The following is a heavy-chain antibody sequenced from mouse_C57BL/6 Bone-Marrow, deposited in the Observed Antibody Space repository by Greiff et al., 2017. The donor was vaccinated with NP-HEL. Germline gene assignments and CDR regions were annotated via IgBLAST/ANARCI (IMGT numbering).Heavy chain of an antibody. CDR1: GFNIKNTY. CDR3: ARRFPDYYGSSYLYWYFDV. CDR2: IDPANGNT. J-gene: IGHJ1*03. Sequence: VQLQQSVAELVRPGASVKLSCTASGFNIKNTYMHWVQQRPEQGLEWIGRIDPANGNTKYAPKFQGKATITADTSSNTAYLQLSSLTSEDTAIYYCARRFPDYYGSSYLYWYFDVWGTGTTVTVSS. D-gene: IGHD1-1*01. V-gene: IGHV14-3*01.